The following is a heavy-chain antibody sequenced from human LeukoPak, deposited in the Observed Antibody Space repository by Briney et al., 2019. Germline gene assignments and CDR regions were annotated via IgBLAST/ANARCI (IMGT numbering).Heavy chain of an antibody. CDR3: ARGRWLQYYFDY. D-gene: IGHD5-24*01. J-gene: IGHJ4*02. CDR1: GGSLSSYY. CDR2: ISYAGSA. V-gene: IGHV4-59*01. Sequence: PSETLSLTCTVSGGSLSSYYWSWIRHPPGKGLEWIGYISYAGSANYNPSLKSRVSISVDTTKSHFSLRLSSVTAADTAVYYCARGRWLQYYFDYWGQGTLVTVSS.